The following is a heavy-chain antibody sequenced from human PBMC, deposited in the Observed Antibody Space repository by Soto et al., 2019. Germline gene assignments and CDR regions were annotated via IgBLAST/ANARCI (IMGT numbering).Heavy chain of an antibody. D-gene: IGHD2-21*02. J-gene: IGHJ4*02. V-gene: IGHV4-30-2*06. CDR2: LYHGGAT. CDR3: ARAFTAMGLFDY. Sequence: PSETLSLTCSVSGVAMTYGGYSWSWIRQSPEKGLEWVGYLYHGGATYSNPSLKSRVSISVDWSKNQFSLKLNSVTAADTAVYYCARAFTAMGLFDYWGPGILVTVSS. CDR1: GVAMTYGGYS.